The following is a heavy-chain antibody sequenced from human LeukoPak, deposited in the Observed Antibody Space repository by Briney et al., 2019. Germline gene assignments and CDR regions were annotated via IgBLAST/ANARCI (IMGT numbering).Heavy chain of an antibody. CDR2: ISGSGGST. V-gene: IGHV3-23*01. CDR1: GFTFSSYA. D-gene: IGHD3-10*01. CDR3: AKGPDGHYYGSGSYYNGFDY. Sequence: GGSLRLSCAASGFTFSSYAMSWVRQAPGKGLEWVSAISGSGGSTYYADSVKGRFTISRDNSKNTLYLQMKSLRAEDTAVYYCAKGPDGHYYGSGSYYNGFDYWGQGTLVTVSS. J-gene: IGHJ4*02.